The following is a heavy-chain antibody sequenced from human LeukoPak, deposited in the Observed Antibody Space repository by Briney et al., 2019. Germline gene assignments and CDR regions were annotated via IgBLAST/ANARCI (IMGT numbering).Heavy chain of an antibody. CDR3: ARHGAPYYDILTGYHY. CDR2: IFYSGST. J-gene: IGHJ4*02. CDR1: GGSISSSSYY. Sequence: PSETLSLTCTVSGGSISSSSYYWGWIRQPPGKGLEWIGSIFYSGSTYYNPSLKSRVTISVDTSKNQFSLKLSSVTAADTAVYYCARHGAPYYDILTGYHYWGQGTLVTVSS. V-gene: IGHV4-39*01. D-gene: IGHD3-9*01.